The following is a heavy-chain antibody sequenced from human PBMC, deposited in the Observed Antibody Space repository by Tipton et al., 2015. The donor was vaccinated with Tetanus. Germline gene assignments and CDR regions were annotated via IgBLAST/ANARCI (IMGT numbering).Heavy chain of an antibody. J-gene: IGHJ5*01. V-gene: IGHV3-48*02. D-gene: IGHD2-21*01. CDR1: GFSFRDFG. Sequence: SLRLSCAGSGFSFRDFGMNWVRQAPGKGLEWVSYISYSSTSIYYADSVKGRFVVSRDNAKNSLYLQMNTLRDDDTAVYYCARRGEARANWFDSWGQGTLVTVS. CDR2: ISYSSTSI. CDR3: ARRGEARANWFDS.